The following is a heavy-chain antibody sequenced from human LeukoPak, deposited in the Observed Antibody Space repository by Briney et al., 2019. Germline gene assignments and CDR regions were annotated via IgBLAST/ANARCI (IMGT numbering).Heavy chain of an antibody. CDR3: ARGGYYDSSGSNDAFDI. D-gene: IGHD3-22*01. CDR2: FDPEDGET. J-gene: IGHJ3*02. CDR1: GYTLTELS. V-gene: IGHV1-24*01. Sequence: GASVKVSCKVSGYTLTELSMHWVRQAPGKGLEWMGGFDPEDGETIYAQKFQGRVTMTRDTSTSTVYMELSSLRSEDTAVYYCARGGYYDSSGSNDAFDIWGQGTMVTVSS.